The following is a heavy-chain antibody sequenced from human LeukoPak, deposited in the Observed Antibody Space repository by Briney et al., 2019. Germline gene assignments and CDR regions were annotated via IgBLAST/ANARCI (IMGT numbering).Heavy chain of an antibody. D-gene: IGHD3-22*01. Sequence: PGGSLRLSCAASGFTFGSYSMNWVRQAPGKGLEWVANIKEDGSEKYYGDSVKGRYTISRDNAKNSLYLQMNSLRAEDTAVYYCARDSSGYQWGQGTLVTVSS. CDR3: ARDSSGYQ. CDR2: IKEDGSEK. J-gene: IGHJ4*02. CDR1: GFTFGSYS. V-gene: IGHV3-7*01.